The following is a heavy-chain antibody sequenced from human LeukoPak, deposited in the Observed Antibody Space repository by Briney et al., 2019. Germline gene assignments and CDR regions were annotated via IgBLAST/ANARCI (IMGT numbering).Heavy chain of an antibody. Sequence: SETLSLTCAVYGGSFSGYYWTWIRQAPGKGLEWIGEINPSGRISYNPSLKSRLTISVDASKNQFSLNLRSLTAADTAVYYCARDRQEVSMIVVVMTGVSYYLDVWGKGTTVTVS. CDR3: ARDRQEVSMIVVVMTGVSYYLDV. D-gene: IGHD3-22*01. J-gene: IGHJ6*03. V-gene: IGHV4-34*01. CDR1: GGSFSGYY. CDR2: INPSGRI.